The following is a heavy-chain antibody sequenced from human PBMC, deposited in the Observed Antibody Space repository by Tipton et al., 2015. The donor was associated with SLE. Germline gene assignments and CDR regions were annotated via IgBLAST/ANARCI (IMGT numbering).Heavy chain of an antibody. V-gene: IGHV4-39*01. Sequence: TLSLTCTLSGGSISSSSYYWGWIRQPPGKGLEWIGSIYYSGSTYYNLSLKSRVTISVDTSKNQFSLKLSSVTAADTAVYYCARHSSSWYKDWFDPWGQGTLVTVSS. CDR1: GGSISSSSYY. J-gene: IGHJ5*02. D-gene: IGHD6-13*01. CDR2: IYYSGST. CDR3: ARHSSSWYKDWFDP.